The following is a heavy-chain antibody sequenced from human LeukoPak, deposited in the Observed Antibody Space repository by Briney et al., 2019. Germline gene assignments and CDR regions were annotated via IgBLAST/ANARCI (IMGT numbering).Heavy chain of an antibody. Sequence: SETLSLTCTVSGVSISSSSGYWGWVRQPPGKGLEWIGSIYYSGSTYYNPSLKSRVTISVHASTNQFFLKLSSVTTADTAVYFCARHPSSYSSFDYWGQGTLVTVSS. J-gene: IGHJ4*02. CDR3: ARHPSSYSSFDY. D-gene: IGHD2-21*01. CDR2: IYYSGST. V-gene: IGHV4-39*01. CDR1: GVSISSSSGY.